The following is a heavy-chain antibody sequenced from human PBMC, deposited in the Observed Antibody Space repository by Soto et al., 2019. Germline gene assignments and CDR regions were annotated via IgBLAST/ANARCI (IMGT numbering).Heavy chain of an antibody. J-gene: IGHJ5*02. D-gene: IGHD6-6*01. V-gene: IGHV4-39*01. Sequence: ASETLSLTCTVSGGSISSSTYYWDWIRQPSGKGLEWIGAMYYTGNKNYNPSLESRVTMSVDTSKNQFSLKLSSVTPTDTAVYYCARRSSSSLGSLFDPWGRGILVTVSS. CDR2: MYYTGNK. CDR3: ARRSSSSLGSLFDP. CDR1: GGSISSSTYY.